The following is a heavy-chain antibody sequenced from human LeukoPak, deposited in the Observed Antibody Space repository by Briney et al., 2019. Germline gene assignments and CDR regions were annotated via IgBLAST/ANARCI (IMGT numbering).Heavy chain of an antibody. Sequence: SETLSLTCAVYGGSLSDYYWSWIRQSPGKGLEWIGEISHRGRTYYNPSLKSRVTISVDTSKNQFSLKLSSVTAADTAVYYCARDLVVGITIFGVPKGNYYYYMDVWGKGTTVTVSS. CDR1: GGSLSDYY. CDR3: ARDLVVGITIFGVPKGNYYYYMDV. CDR2: ISHRGRT. J-gene: IGHJ6*03. D-gene: IGHD3-3*01. V-gene: IGHV4-34*01.